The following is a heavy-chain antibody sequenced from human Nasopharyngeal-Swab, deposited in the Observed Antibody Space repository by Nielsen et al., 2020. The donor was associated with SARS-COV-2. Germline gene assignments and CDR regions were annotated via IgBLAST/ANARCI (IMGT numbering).Heavy chain of an antibody. CDR2: INWNGGST. CDR1: GFTFDDYG. J-gene: IGHJ4*02. V-gene: IGHV3-20*04. Sequence: GGSLRLSCAASGFTFDDYGMSWVRQAPGKGLEWVSGINWNGGSTGYADSVKGRFTISRDNAKNSLYLQMNSLRAEDTALYYCARDYYDSSGSAKGSDYWGQGTLVTVSS. D-gene: IGHD3-22*01. CDR3: ARDYYDSSGSAKGSDY.